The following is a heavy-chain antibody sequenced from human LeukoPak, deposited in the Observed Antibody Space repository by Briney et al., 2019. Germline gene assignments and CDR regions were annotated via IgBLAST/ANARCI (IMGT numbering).Heavy chain of an antibody. CDR1: GGTFSSYA. CDR3: ARPTSSTSYEFDP. D-gene: IGHD2-2*01. CDR2: IIPIFGTA. J-gene: IGHJ5*02. Sequence: SVKVSCKASGGTFSSYAISWVRQAPGQGLEWMGGIIPIFGTANYAQKFQGRVTITTDESTSTAYMELSRLRSDDTAVYYCARPTSSTSYEFDPWGQGTLVTVSS. V-gene: IGHV1-69*05.